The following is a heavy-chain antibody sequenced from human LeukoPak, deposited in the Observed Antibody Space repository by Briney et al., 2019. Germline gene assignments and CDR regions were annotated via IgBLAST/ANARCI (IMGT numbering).Heavy chain of an antibody. J-gene: IGHJ3*02. D-gene: IGHD3-22*01. CDR1: GFTFSSYS. Sequence: TPGGSLRLSCAASGFTFSSYSMNWVRQAPGKGLEWVSYISSSSSYIYYADSVKGRFTISRDNAKNSLYLQMNSLRAEDTAVYFCARDRDYEYAFDIWGQGTMVTVSS. CDR3: ARDRDYEYAFDI. CDR2: ISSSSSYI. V-gene: IGHV3-21*01.